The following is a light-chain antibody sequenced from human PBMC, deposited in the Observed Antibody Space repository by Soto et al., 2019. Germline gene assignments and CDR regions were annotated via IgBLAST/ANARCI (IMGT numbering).Light chain of an antibody. CDR2: GAS. CDR3: QLYGSYTFT. CDR1: QSVTSNF. J-gene: IGKJ2*01. V-gene: IGKV3-20*01. Sequence: EVVLTQSPGTLSLSPGERATLSCRTSQSVTSNFLSWFQQKPGQPPRLLLYGASRRAAGTPDRFSGSGSGTDFTIIISRLEPEDSAVYHCQLYGSYTFTFGQGTKLEI.